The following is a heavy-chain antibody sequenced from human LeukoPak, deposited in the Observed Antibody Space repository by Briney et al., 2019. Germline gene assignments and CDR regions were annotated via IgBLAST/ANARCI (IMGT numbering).Heavy chain of an antibody. CDR2: FDPEDGET. D-gene: IGHD2-15*01. Sequence: ASVKVSCKVSGYTLTELSMHWVRQAPGKGLEWMGGFDPEDGETIYAQKFQGRVTMTEDTSTDTAYMELSSLRSEDTAVYYCATGGCSGGSCYSGDYYYYMDVWGKGTTVTISS. J-gene: IGHJ6*03. CDR3: ATGGCSGGSCYSGDYYYYMDV. V-gene: IGHV1-24*01. CDR1: GYTLTELS.